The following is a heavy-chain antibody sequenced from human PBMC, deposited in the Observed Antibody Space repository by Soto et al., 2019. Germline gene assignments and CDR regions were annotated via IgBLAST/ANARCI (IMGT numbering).Heavy chain of an antibody. J-gene: IGHJ6*02. CDR2: ISGSGGST. V-gene: IGHV3-23*01. Sequence: GGSLRLSCAASGFTFSSYAMSWVRQAPGKGLEWVSAISGSGGSTYYADSVKGRFTISRDNSKNTLYLQMNSLRAADTAVYYCARHNYDGSGYYYYYYGMDVWGQGTTVTVSS. CDR1: GFTFSSYA. D-gene: IGHD3-22*01. CDR3: ARHNYDGSGYYYYYYGMDV.